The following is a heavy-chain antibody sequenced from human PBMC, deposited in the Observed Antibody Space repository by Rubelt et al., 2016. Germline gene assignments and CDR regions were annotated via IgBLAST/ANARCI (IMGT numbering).Heavy chain of an antibody. CDR3: ASTRTLYLKVPSYFDY. Sequence: QLHLQESGPGLVKPSETLSLTCTVSGGSISSSSYYWGWIRQPPGKGLEWIGSIYYSGSTYYNPSLKSRVTISVDTTKNQFSRKLCSVTAADTAVYYCASTRTLYLKVPSYFDYWGQGTLVTVSS. CDR2: IYYSGST. CDR1: GGSISSSSYY. V-gene: IGHV4-39*07. D-gene: IGHD5/OR15-5a*01. J-gene: IGHJ4*02.